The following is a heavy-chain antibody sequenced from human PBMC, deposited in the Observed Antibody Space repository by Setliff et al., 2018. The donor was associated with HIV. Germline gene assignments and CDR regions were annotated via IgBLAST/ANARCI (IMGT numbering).Heavy chain of an antibody. CDR3: ATWRGVGATA. V-gene: IGHV4-34*01. J-gene: IGHJ4*02. CDR2: INHRGST. Sequence: SETLSLTCAVYGGSLSGYYWSWIRQSPGKGLEWIGEINHRGSTNYNPSFKSRVTISPDTSKNQFSLKMNSVTAADTAVYYCATWRGVGATAWGQGTLVTVS. D-gene: IGHD1-26*01. CDR1: GGSLSGYY.